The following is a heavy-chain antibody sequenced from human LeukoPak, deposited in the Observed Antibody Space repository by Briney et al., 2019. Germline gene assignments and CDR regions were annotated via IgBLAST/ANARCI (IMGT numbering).Heavy chain of an antibody. J-gene: IGHJ4*02. V-gene: IGHV4-34*01. CDR1: GGSFSGYY. CDR2: INHSGST. CDR3: ARGTRRWLQMYYFDY. Sequence: SETLSLTCAVYGGSFSGYYWSWIRQPPGKGLEWIGEINHSGSTNYNPSLKSRVTISVDTSKNQFSLKLSSVTAADTAVYYCARGTRRWLQMYYFDYWGQGTLVTVSS. D-gene: IGHD5-24*01.